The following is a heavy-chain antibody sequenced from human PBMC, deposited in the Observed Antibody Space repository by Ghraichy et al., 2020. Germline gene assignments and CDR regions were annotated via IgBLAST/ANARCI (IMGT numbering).Heavy chain of an antibody. Sequence: SETLSLTCAVYGGSFSGYYWSWIRQPPGKGLEWIGEINHSGSTNYNPSLKSRVTISVDTSKNQFSLKLSSVTAADTAVYYCARGDRGRCSTSCYTNFDYWGQGTLVTVSS. CDR3: ARGDRGRCSTSCYTNFDY. V-gene: IGHV4-34*01. CDR1: GGSFSGYY. CDR2: INHSGST. D-gene: IGHD2-2*02. J-gene: IGHJ4*02.